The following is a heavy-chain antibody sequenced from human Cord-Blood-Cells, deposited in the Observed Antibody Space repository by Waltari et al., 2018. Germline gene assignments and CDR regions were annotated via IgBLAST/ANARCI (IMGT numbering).Heavy chain of an antibody. CDR1: GYTFTSYD. Sequence: QVQLVQSGAEVKKPGASVKVSCKASGYTFTSYDINWVRQATGQGLEWMGWMNPNSGNTGYAQKFQGRVTITRNTSISTAYMELSSLRSEDTAVYYCASMRYCSSTSCGGFDPWGQGTLVTVSS. CDR2: MNPNSGNT. J-gene: IGHJ5*02. D-gene: IGHD2-2*01. CDR3: ASMRYCSSTSCGGFDP. V-gene: IGHV1-8*03.